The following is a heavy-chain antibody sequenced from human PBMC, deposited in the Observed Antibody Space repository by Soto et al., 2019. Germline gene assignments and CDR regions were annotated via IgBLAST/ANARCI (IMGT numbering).Heavy chain of an antibody. V-gene: IGHV4-39*01. Sequence: PSETLSLTCIVSGGSFSSSTYYWGWIRQPPGKGLEWIGSIYYSGSTYYNPSLKSRVTISVDTSKNQFSLKLSSVTAADTAVYYCARLTSPKTGGAFDIWGQGTMVTVSS. CDR1: GGSFSSSTYY. D-gene: IGHD7-27*01. CDR2: IYYSGST. J-gene: IGHJ3*02. CDR3: ARLTSPKTGGAFDI.